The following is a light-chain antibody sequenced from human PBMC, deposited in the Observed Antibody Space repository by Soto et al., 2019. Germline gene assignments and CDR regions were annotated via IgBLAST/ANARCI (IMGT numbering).Light chain of an antibody. J-gene: IGLJ2*01. CDR1: SSNIGAGYD. CDR3: HSYDSRLTGSV. V-gene: IGLV1-40*01. CDR2: DDT. Sequence: QSVLTQPPSVSGAPGQTVTISCTGSSSNIGAGYDVHWYQQLPRTAPKVLIYDDTNRPSGVPDRFSGSRSGTSASLAITGLQADDEADYYCHSYDSRLTGSVFGGGTKLTVL.